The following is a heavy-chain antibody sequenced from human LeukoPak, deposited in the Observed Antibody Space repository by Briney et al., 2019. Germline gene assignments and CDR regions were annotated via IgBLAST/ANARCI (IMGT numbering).Heavy chain of an antibody. D-gene: IGHD2-21*02. CDR2: IYNSGST. J-gene: IGHJ4*02. Sequence: SETLSLTCTVSGGSISSSSYYWGWIRQPPGKGLEWFGSIYNSGSTYYNPSLKSRVTISVDTSKNQFSLKLSSVTAVDTAVYYCAREGDTMYYFDYWGQGTLVTVSS. CDR1: GGSISSSSYY. CDR3: AREGDTMYYFDY. V-gene: IGHV4-39*07.